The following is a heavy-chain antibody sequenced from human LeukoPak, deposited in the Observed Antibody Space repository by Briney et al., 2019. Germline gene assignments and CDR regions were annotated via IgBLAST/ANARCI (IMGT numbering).Heavy chain of an antibody. Sequence: SETLSLTCTVSGDSISSSSYYWGWIRQPPGKGLEWIGYIYYSGSTNYNPSLKSRVTISVDTSKNQFSLKLSSVTAADTAVYYCARDRGWFDPWGQGTLVTVSS. V-gene: IGHV4-61*01. CDR1: GDSISSSSYY. J-gene: IGHJ5*02. CDR3: ARDRGWFDP. CDR2: IYYSGST.